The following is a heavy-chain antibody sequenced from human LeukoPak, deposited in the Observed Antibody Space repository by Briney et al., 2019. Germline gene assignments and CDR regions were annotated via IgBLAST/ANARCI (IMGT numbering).Heavy chain of an antibody. CDR2: ISYHVRDQ. CDR3: AAQPCSGGVCYLDY. D-gene: IGHD2-8*02. CDR1: GFTFSSYA. Sequence: GGSLRLSCAASGFTFSSYAMHWVRQAPGKGLEWVTVISYHVRDQFYADSVKGRFTVSRDNSKNTLYLQMNSLRAEDSAVYYCAAQPCSGGVCYLDYWGQGTLVTVSS. J-gene: IGHJ4*02. V-gene: IGHV3-30*04.